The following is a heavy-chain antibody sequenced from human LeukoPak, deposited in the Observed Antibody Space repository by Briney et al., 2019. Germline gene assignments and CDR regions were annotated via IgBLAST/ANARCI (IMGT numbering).Heavy chain of an antibody. Sequence: PSETLSLTCTVSGGSISSSSYYWGWIRQPPGKGLEWIGSIYYSGSTYYNPSLKSRVTISVDTSKNQFSLKLSSVTAADTAVYYCARAKAARRYYYYYYGMDVWGQGTTVTVSS. J-gene: IGHJ6*02. CDR1: GGSISSSSYY. V-gene: IGHV4-39*01. CDR2: IYYSGST. CDR3: ARAKAARRYYYYYYGMDV. D-gene: IGHD6-6*01.